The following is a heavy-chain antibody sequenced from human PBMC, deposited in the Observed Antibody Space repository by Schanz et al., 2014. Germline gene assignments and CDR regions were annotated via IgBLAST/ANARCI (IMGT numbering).Heavy chain of an antibody. CDR1: GFVFGDYY. CDR3: AKTLFPGGTQTFGN. J-gene: IGHJ4*02. CDR2: ISDSGTYT. D-gene: IGHD2-8*02. V-gene: IGHV3-11*05. Sequence: VHLVESGGGLVQPGGSLRLSCAASGFVFGDYYMTWIRQAPGKGLEWLSYISDSGTYTNYADSVKGRFTISRDNSKSTLYVEMNSLRVEDTAVYYCAKTLFPGGTQTFGNWGRGTLVTVSS.